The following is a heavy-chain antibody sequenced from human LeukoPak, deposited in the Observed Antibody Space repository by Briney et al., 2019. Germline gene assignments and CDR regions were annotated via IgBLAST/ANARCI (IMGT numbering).Heavy chain of an antibody. Sequence: GRSLRLSCAASGFTFSSYGMHWVRQAPGKGLEWVAVISYDGSNKYYADSVKGRFTISRDNSKNTLYLQMNSLRAEDTAVYHCAKQGGKQQLVMDYWGQGTLVTVSS. V-gene: IGHV3-30*18. J-gene: IGHJ4*02. CDR2: ISYDGSNK. CDR3: AKQGGKQQLVMDY. D-gene: IGHD6-13*01. CDR1: GFTFSSYG.